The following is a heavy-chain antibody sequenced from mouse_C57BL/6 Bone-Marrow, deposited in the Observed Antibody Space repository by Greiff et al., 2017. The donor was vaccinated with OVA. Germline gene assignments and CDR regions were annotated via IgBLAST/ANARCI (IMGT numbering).Heavy chain of an antibody. CDR1: GYTFTNYW. Sequence: QVQLQQPGAELVRPGPSVKLSCKASGYTFTNYWMHWVKQRPGQGLEWIGVIAPSDSYINYNQKFKGRATLTVDTSSSTAYMHLSSLTSGDSAVYYCAHYGSRLYLHYWGQGTSLTVSS. CDR3: AHYGSRLYLHY. J-gene: IGHJ2*02. CDR2: IAPSDSYI. V-gene: IGHV1-59*01. D-gene: IGHD1-1*01.